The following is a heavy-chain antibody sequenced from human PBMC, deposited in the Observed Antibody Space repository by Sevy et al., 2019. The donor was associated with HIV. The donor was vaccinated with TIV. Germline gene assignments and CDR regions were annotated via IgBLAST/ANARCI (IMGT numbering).Heavy chain of an antibody. J-gene: IGHJ3*02. CDR3: VRQCSSSEGAFDI. V-gene: IGHV5-51*01. D-gene: IGHD6-6*01. CDR2: IYPDDSDT. CDR1: GYSFTSYW. Sequence: GESLKISCKGSGYSFTSYWIGWVRQMPGKGLEWMGIIYPDDSDTRYSPSFQGQVTISADKSISTAYLQWSSLKASDTAMYYCVRQCSSSEGAFDIWGQGTMVTVSS.